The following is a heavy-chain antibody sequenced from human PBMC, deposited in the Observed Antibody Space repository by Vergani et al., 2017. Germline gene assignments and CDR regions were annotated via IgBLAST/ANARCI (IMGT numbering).Heavy chain of an antibody. Sequence: QVQLQESGPGLAKTSQTLSLTCTVSGGSISSSGYYWNWIRQHPGKGLEYIGYIYYSGTTYYNPSLESRLTISLDTSENHLSLKLTSVTAADTAVYYCARQKDYYMDVWGKGATVTVS. CDR3: ARQKDYYMDV. V-gene: IGHV4-31*03. CDR1: GGSISSSGYY. J-gene: IGHJ6*03. CDR2: IYYSGTT.